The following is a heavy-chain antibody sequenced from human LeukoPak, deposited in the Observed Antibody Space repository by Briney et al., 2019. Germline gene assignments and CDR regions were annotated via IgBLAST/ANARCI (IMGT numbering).Heavy chain of an antibody. Sequence: SVKVSCKASGDTFSSYAISWVRQAPGQGLEWMGRIIPILGIANYAQKFQGRVTITADKTTSTAYMELSSLRSEDTAVYYCARSGVYPPLAYYFDYWGQGTLVTVSS. V-gene: IGHV1-69*04. CDR2: IIPILGIA. D-gene: IGHD1-26*01. CDR3: ARSGVYPPLAYYFDY. J-gene: IGHJ4*02. CDR1: GDTFSSYA.